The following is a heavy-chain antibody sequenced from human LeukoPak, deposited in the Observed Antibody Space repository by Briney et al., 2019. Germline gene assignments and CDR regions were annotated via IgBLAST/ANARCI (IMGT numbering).Heavy chain of an antibody. D-gene: IGHD6-13*01. J-gene: IGHJ5*02. V-gene: IGHV5-51*01. CDR2: IYPGDSDT. CDR3: ARHFEAAGLVFDP. Sequence: GESLKSSCKGSGYIFTSYWIGWVLQMPGKGLEGMGIIYPGDSDTRYSPSFQGQVTISADKSISTAYLQWSSLKASDTAMYYCARHFEAAGLVFDPWGQGTLVTVSS. CDR1: GYIFTSYW.